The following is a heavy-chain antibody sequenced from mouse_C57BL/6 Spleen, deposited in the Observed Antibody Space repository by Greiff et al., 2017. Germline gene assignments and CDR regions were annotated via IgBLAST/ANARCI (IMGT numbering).Heavy chain of an antibody. CDR2: IYPRDGST. Sequence: VKLVESGPELVKPGASVKLSCKASGYTFTSYDINWVKQRPGQGLEWIGWIYPRDGSTKYNEKFKGKATLTVDTSSSTAYMELHSLTSEDSAVYFCARSRDGYYGYWGQGTTLTVSS. V-gene: IGHV1-85*01. CDR1: GYTFTSYD. J-gene: IGHJ2*01. CDR3: ARSRDGYYGY. D-gene: IGHD2-3*01.